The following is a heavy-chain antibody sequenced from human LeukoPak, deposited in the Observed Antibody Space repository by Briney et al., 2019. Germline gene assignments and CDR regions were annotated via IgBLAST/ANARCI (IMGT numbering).Heavy chain of an antibody. V-gene: IGHV3-33*01. CDR1: GFTFSSYG. J-gene: IGHJ4*02. CDR2: IWYDGSNK. Sequence: PGGSLRLSCAASGFTFSSYGMHWVRQAPGKGLVWVAVIWYDGSNKYYADSVKGRFTISRDNSKNTLYLQMNSLRAEDTAVYYCARGLTTVKLFDYWGQGTLVTVSS. CDR3: ARGLTTVKLFDY. D-gene: IGHD4-11*01.